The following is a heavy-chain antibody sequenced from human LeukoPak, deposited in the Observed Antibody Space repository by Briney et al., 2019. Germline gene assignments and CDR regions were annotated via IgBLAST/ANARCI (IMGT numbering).Heavy chain of an antibody. CDR1: GFTFRSSW. J-gene: IGHJ4*02. CDR2: INSDGSTT. D-gene: IGHD4-17*01. V-gene: IGHV3-74*01. CDR3: ATAGNYRVDD. Sequence: GGSLRLSCAASGFTFRSSWIHWVRQVPGKGLVWVSRINSDGSTTNYADSVKGRFTISRDNAKNTLYLQMDSLRADDTAVYYWATAGNYRVDDWGQGTLVTVSS.